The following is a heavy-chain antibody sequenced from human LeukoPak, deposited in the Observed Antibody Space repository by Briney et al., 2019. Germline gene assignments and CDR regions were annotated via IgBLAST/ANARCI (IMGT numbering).Heavy chain of an antibody. J-gene: IGHJ4*02. D-gene: IGHD4-23*01. V-gene: IGHV3-64*01. CDR1: GFTFRSYG. CDR2: ITSNGGTT. Sequence: GGSLRLSCAASGFTFRSYGMVWVRQAPGKGLECVSGITSNGGTTYYGNSVKGRFTISRDNSKDTLHLQMGSLRTEDMAVYYCARAMRWASDYWGQGTLVTVAS. CDR3: ARAMRWASDY.